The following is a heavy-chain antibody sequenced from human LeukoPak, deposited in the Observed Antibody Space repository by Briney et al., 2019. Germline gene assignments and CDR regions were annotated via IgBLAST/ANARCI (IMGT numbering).Heavy chain of an antibody. CDR2: IYCSGST. Sequence: PSETLSLTCTVSGGSISSSNYYWGWIRQPPGKGLEWIGSIYCSGSTHYNPSLKSRVTISVDTSKNQFSLKLSSVTAADTAVYYCARNESVVVVAPATLRYNYFDPWGQGTLVTVSS. CDR1: GGSISSSNYY. CDR3: ARNESVVVVAPATLRYNYFDP. D-gene: IGHD2-15*01. V-gene: IGHV4-39*01. J-gene: IGHJ5*02.